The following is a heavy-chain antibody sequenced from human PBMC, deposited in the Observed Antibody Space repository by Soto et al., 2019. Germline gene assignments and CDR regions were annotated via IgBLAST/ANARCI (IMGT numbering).Heavy chain of an antibody. J-gene: IGHJ4*02. CDR1: GGSISSGDYY. D-gene: IGHD3-22*01. CDR3: ARSQVPTYYYDSSGYWFDY. Sequence: SETLSLTCTVSGGSISSGDYYWSWIRQPTGKGLEWIGYIYYSGITDYNPSLKSRVTISVDTSKNQFSLKLSSVTAADTAVYYCARSQVPTYYYDSSGYWFDYWGQGALVTVSS. CDR2: IYYSGIT. V-gene: IGHV4-61*08.